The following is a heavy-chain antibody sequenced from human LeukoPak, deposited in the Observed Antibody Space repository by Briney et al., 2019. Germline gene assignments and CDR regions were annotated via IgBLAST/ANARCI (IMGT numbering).Heavy chain of an antibody. V-gene: IGHV3-33*01. D-gene: IGHD3-10*01. CDR3: AREWAGYGSGSYYYY. CDR2: IWYDGSNK. CDR1: GFTFSSYG. J-gene: IGHJ4*02. Sequence: PGGSLRLSCAASGFTFSSYGMHWVRQAPGKGLEWVAVIWYDGSNKYYADSVKGRFTISRDNSKNTLYLQMNSLRAEDTAVYYCAREWAGYGSGSYYYYWGQGTLVTVSS.